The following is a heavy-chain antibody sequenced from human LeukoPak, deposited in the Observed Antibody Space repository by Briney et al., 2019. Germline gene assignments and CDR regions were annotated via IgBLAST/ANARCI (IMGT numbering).Heavy chain of an antibody. V-gene: IGHV1-69*01. J-gene: IGHJ4*02. Sequence: SVKVSCKASGGTFSSYAISWMRQAPGQGLEWMGGIIPIFGTANYAQKFQGRATITADESTSTAYMELSSLRSEDTAVYYCAGEGDGYQYYFDYWGQGTLVTVSS. D-gene: IGHD5-24*01. CDR1: GGTFSSYA. CDR3: AGEGDGYQYYFDY. CDR2: IIPIFGTA.